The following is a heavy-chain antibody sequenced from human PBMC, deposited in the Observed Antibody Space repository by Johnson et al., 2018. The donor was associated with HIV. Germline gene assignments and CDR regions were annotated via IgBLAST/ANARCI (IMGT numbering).Heavy chain of an antibody. Sequence: VQLVESGGGVVQPGRSLRLACAASAFTFSNYAMHWVRQAPGKGLEWVAVISYDGSSKYYAESLKGRLSISRDNSMNTLYLQMNSLRAEDTAVYYCAREDSSGYFDGFDVWGQGTMVTVSS. CDR2: ISYDGSSK. V-gene: IGHV3-30-3*01. CDR3: AREDSSGYFDGFDV. D-gene: IGHD3-22*01. J-gene: IGHJ3*01. CDR1: AFTFSNYA.